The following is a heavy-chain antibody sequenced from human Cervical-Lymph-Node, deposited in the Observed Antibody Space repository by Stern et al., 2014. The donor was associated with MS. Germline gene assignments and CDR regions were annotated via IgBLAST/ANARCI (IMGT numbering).Heavy chain of an antibody. Sequence: NLQGRVTMTTDTSTSTAFMELMSLRSDDTAVYYCARGDEWELRSFDYWGQGTLVTVSS. V-gene: IGHV1-18*01. D-gene: IGHD1-26*01. J-gene: IGHJ4*02. CDR3: ARGDEWELRSFDY.